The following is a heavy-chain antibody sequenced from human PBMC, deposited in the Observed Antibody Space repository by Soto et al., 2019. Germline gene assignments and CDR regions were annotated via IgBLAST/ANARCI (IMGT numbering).Heavy chain of an antibody. CDR3: ARALVEGITIFGVAITSTADFDY. V-gene: IGHV1-3*01. CDR2: INADNGNT. J-gene: IGHJ4*02. D-gene: IGHD3-3*01. Sequence: QVQLVHSGAEVKKPGASVKVSCKASGYTFTSYAMHWVRQAPGHRLEWMGWINADNGNTKYSQKFQGRVTITRDTSASTAYMELSSLRSDDTAVYYCARALVEGITIFGVAITSTADFDYWDQGTLVNVSS. CDR1: GYTFTSYA.